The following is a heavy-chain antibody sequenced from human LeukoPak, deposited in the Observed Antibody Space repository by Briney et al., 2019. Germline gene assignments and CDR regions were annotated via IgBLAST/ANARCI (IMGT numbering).Heavy chain of an antibody. V-gene: IGHV1-18*01. CDR3: ARDAVSYYYGSGSYY. D-gene: IGHD3-10*01. CDR2: ISAYNGNT. CDR1: GYTFTSYG. J-gene: IGHJ4*02. Sequence: ASVKVSCKASGYTFTSYGVSWVRQAPGQGLEWMGWISAYNGNTNYAQKLQGRVTMTTDTSTSTAYMELRSLRSDATAVYYCARDAVSYYYGSGSYYWGQGTLVTVSS.